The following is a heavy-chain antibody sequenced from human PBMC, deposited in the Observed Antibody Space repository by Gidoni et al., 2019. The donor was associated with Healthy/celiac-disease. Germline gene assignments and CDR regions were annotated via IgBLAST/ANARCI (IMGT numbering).Heavy chain of an antibody. D-gene: IGHD3-22*01. CDR3: ARVNENDSSGPPLKYYFDY. CDR2: IYYSGST. J-gene: IGHJ4*02. V-gene: IGHV4-59*01. CDR1: GGSISRYS. Sequence: QVQLQESGPGLVKPSETLSLTCTVSGGSISRYSWSWIRQPPGKGLEWIGYIYYSGSTNYNPSLKSRVTISVDTSQTQFSLKRSSVTAADTAGYYCARVNENDSSGPPLKYYFDYWCQGTLVTVSS.